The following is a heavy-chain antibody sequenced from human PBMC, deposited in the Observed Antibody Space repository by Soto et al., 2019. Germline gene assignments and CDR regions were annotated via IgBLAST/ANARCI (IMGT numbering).Heavy chain of an antibody. CDR1: GFTFSSYG. D-gene: IGHD5-12*01. V-gene: IGHV3-30*18. Sequence: GSLRLSCAASGFTFSSYGMHWVRQAPGKGPEWVAVISYDGSNKYYADSVEGRFTISRDNSKNTLYLQMNSLRAEDTAVYYCAKDPRGYSGYDLEVAVDYWGQGTLVTVS. CDR2: ISYDGSNK. J-gene: IGHJ4*02. CDR3: AKDPRGYSGYDLEVAVDY.